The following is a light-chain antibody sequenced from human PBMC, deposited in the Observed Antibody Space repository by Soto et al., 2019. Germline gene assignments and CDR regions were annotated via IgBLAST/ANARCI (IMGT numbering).Light chain of an antibody. J-gene: IGLJ1*01. V-gene: IGLV2-14*01. CDR3: SAYTVSRTYV. CDR2: DVS. Sequence: QSALTQPASVSGSPGQSITISCTGTSSDVGGSNYVSWYQQLPGKAPKLMIYDVSDRPSGVSNRFSGSKSGNTASLTISGLQGEDEADYYCSAYTVSRTYVFGTGTKLTVL. CDR1: SSDVGGSNY.